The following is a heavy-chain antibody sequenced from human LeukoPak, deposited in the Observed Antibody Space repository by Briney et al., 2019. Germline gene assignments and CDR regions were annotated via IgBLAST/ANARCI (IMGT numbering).Heavy chain of an antibody. V-gene: IGHV4-59*01. CDR2: IYYTRST. Sequence: SETLSLTCTVSGGSISSYFWSWIRQPPGKGLEWIGYIYYTRSTNYNPSLKSRVTLSLDTSKDQVSLRLSSVTAADTAVYYCAKMTTVTNFDSWGPGTLVTVSS. CDR3: AKMTTVTNFDS. CDR1: GGSISSYF. D-gene: IGHD4-17*01. J-gene: IGHJ5*01.